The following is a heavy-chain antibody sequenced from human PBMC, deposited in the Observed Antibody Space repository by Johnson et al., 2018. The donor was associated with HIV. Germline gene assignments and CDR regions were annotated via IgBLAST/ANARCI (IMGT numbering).Heavy chain of an antibody. CDR2: ISYDGSNK. CDR1: GFTFSTYG. Sequence: QVQLVESGGRVVQPVGSLTLSCAASGFTFSTYGMHWVRQAPGRGLEWVAVISYDGSNKYYADSVKGRFTISRDNSKNTLYLQMNSLRVEDTAVYYCARVLESKVAAGSWAFDIWGQGTMVTVSS. CDR3: ARVLESKVAAGSWAFDI. J-gene: IGHJ3*02. D-gene: IGHD6-13*01. V-gene: IGHV3-30*03.